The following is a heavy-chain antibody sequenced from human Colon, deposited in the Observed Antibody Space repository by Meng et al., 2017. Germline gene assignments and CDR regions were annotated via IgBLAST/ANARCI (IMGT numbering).Heavy chain of an antibody. Sequence: SLKISCAASGFTFDDFAMHWVRQRPGKGLEGVSGISWNSDITGYVDSVKGRFTISRDNAKNFLYLQRSSLRPEDMAFYYCARATSYGGYRSHIDSWGQGTLVTVSS. D-gene: IGHD6-13*01. CDR3: ARATSYGGYRSHIDS. CDR2: ISWNSDIT. CDR1: GFTFDDFA. V-gene: IGHV3-9*03. J-gene: IGHJ4*02.